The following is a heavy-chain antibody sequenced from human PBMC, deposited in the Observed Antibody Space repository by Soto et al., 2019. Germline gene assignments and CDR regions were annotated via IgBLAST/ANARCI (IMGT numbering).Heavy chain of an antibody. CDR2: ISASNGNI. V-gene: IGHV1-18*01. Sequence: QVQLVQSGAEVKKPGASVRVSCKASGYTFTTYGISWVRQAPGQGLEWMGWISASNGNIYYGQKFRGRVTMTTDSFTSTAYMELSSLTSDDTAVYYCARALPYSSSGDSWGRGTLVTVSS. J-gene: IGHJ4*02. CDR3: ARALPYSSSGDS. CDR1: GYTFTTYG. D-gene: IGHD6-13*01.